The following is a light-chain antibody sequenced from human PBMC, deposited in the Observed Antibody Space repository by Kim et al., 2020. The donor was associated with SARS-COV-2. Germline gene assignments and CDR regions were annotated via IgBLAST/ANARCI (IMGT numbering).Light chain of an antibody. CDR3: QQDNSYPLT. V-gene: IGKV1-5*03. Sequence: ASVGDRVTITCRASQSINNWLAWYQQEPGKAPKLLIYMASTLESGVPSRFSGSGSGTEFTLTISSLQPDDFATYYCQQDNSYPLTFGGGTKVEIK. CDR2: MAS. J-gene: IGKJ4*01. CDR1: QSINNW.